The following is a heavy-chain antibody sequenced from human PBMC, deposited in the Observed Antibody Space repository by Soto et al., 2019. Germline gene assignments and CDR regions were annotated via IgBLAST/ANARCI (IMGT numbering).Heavy chain of an antibody. CDR2: IDWDDDN. D-gene: IGHD3-10*01. CDR3: ARSMVRGVISDAFDI. J-gene: IGHJ3*02. CDR1: GFSLSTSGMC. Sequence: GSGPTLVNPTQTLTLTCTFSGFSLSTSGMCVSWIRQPPGKALEWLALIDWDDDNYYSTSLKTRLTISKDTSKNQVVLTMTNMDPVDTATYYCARSMVRGVISDAFDIWGQGTMVTVS. V-gene: IGHV2-70*01.